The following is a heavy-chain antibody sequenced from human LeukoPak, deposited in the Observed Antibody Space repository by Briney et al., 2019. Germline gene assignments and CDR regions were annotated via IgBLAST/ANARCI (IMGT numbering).Heavy chain of an antibody. Sequence: GESLKISCAASGFTFRSYAFHWVRQAPGKGLEWVAFISHDGDNKYHVDSVKGRFTISRDNSKNTLYLQMNSVRAEDTAVYFCARWILGRSKRFDPWGQGTLVTVSS. CDR1: GFTFRSYA. J-gene: IGHJ5*02. CDR2: ISHDGDNK. CDR3: ARWILGRSKRFDP. V-gene: IGHV3-30*04. D-gene: IGHD5-18*01.